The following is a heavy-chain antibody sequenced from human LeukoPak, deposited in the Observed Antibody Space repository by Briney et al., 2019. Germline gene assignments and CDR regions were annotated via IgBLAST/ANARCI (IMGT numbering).Heavy chain of an antibody. D-gene: IGHD3-9*01. V-gene: IGHV4-34*01. J-gene: IGHJ4*02. Sequence: SETLSLTCAVYGGSFSGYYWSWIRQPPGKGLEWIGEINHSGSTNYNPSLKSRVTISVDTSKNQFSLKLSSVTAADTAVYYCARGWGTIFSPTLYYFDYWGQGTLVTVSS. CDR3: ARGWGTIFSPTLYYFDY. CDR1: GGSFSGYY. CDR2: INHSGST.